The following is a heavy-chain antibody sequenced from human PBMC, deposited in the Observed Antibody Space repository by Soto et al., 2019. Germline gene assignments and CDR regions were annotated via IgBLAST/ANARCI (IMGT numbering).Heavy chain of an antibody. D-gene: IGHD3-10*01. V-gene: IGHV3-20*04. CDR1: GFTFDDYG. CDR3: ARDLSVYYGSGGGTYGMGV. Sequence: EVQLVESGGGVVRPGGSPRLSCAASGFTFDDYGMSWVRQTPGKGLEWVSGINWNGGSTGYADSVKGRFTISRDNAKNSLYLQMNSLRAEDTALYYCARDLSVYYGSGGGTYGMGVWGQGTTVTVSS. CDR2: INWNGGST. J-gene: IGHJ6*02.